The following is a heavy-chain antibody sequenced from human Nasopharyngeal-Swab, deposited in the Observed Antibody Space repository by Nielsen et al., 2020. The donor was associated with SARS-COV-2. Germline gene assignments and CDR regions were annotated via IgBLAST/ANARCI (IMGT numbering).Heavy chain of an antibody. CDR1: GFTFSSYN. CDR3: ARGCVLTGPSCYYYGMDV. J-gene: IGHJ6*02. CDR2: ISSRSSYI. D-gene: IGHD3-9*01. V-gene: IGHV3-21*01. Sequence: GESLMTSFAASGFTFSSYNMNLVPQAPGKGLEWVSSISSRSSYIYYADSVKGRFTISRDNAKNSLYLQMNSLRAEDTAVYYWARGCVLTGPSCYYYGMDVWGQGTTVTVSS.